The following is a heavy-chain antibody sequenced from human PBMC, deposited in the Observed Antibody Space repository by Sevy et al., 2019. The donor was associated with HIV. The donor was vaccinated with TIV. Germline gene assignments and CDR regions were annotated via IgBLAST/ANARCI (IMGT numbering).Heavy chain of an antibody. D-gene: IGHD3-10*01. CDR1: GYTFTSYG. CDR3: ARDGDDYYGSGSVDY. V-gene: IGHV1-18*04. CDR2: ISAYNGNT. Sequence: ASVKVSCKASGYTFTSYGISWVRQAPGQGLEWMGGISAYNGNTNYAQKLQGRVTMTTDTSTSTAYMELRSLRSDDTAVYYCARDGDDYYGSGSVDYWGQGTLVTVSS. J-gene: IGHJ4*02.